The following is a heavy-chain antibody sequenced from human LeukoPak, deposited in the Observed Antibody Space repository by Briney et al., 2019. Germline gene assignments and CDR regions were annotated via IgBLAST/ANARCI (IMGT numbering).Heavy chain of an antibody. CDR1: GGSFRGYY. D-gene: IGHD2-2*01. J-gene: IGHJ5*02. CDR2: INHSGST. V-gene: IGHV4-34*01. CDR3: ARESRSTSYNWFDP. Sequence: SETLSLTRAVYGGSFRGYYWSWIRQPAGKGLEWIGEINHSGSTNYNPSLKSRVTISVGTSKNQFSLKLSSVTAADTAVYYCARESRSTSYNWFDPWGQGTLVTVSS.